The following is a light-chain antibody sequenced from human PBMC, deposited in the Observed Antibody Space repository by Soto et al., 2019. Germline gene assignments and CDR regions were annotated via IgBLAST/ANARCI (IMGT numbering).Light chain of an antibody. CDR1: SSDVGGYNY. V-gene: IGLV2-14*01. CDR3: SSYTSSSTLVV. CDR2: EVS. J-gene: IGLJ2*01. Sequence: QSALTQPASVSGSPGQSITISCTGTSSDVGGYNYVSWYQQHLGKAPKLMIYEVSNRPSGVSNRFSASKSGNTASLTISGLQAEDEADYYCSSYTSSSTLVVFGGGTQLTVL.